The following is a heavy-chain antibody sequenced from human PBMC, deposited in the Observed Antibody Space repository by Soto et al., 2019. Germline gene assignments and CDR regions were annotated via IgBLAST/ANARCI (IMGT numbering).Heavy chain of an antibody. D-gene: IGHD5-12*01. CDR2: MYISGST. V-gene: IGHV4-4*07. CDR1: GGSIRDYY. CDR3: ARMYNSGFYRPEGDYYFYGMDV. Sequence: QVQLQESGPGLVKPSETLSVTCSVSGGSIRDYYWSWIRQPAGKGLEGIGRMYISGSTKYNPSLKSRVTMSADTSVNQFSLTLISVTAADTATYYCARMYNSGFYRPEGDYYFYGMDVWGQGTTVTVSS. J-gene: IGHJ6*02.